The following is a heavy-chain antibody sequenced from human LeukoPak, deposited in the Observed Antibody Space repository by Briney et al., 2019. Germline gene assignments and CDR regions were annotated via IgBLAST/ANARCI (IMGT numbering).Heavy chain of an antibody. V-gene: IGHV3-23*01. J-gene: IGHJ5*01. CDR3: VKTFQYSSNWYDY. CDR2: ISAGGGGT. Sequence: GGSLRLSCAASGFTFGSHAMSWVRQAPGKGLEWVSSISAGGGGTSYADSVKGRITISRDNSKNTVYLQMNSLRAEDTAVYFCVKTFQYSSNWYDYWGQGTLVTVSS. CDR1: GFTFGSHA. D-gene: IGHD6-6*01.